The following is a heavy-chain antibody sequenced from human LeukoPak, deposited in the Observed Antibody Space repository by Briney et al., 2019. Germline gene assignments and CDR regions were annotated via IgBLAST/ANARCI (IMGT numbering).Heavy chain of an antibody. J-gene: IGHJ4*02. Sequence: PGGSLRLSCAASGFIVSSKYMIWVRQAPGKGLEWVSVIHSGGSTYSADSVKGRFTISRDNSKNALYLQMNSLRPEDTAVYYCARMDLWRGAGGWSYFDYWGQGTLVTVSS. D-gene: IGHD1-14*01. V-gene: IGHV3-66*02. CDR1: GFIVSSKY. CDR2: IHSGGST. CDR3: ARMDLWRGAGGWSYFDY.